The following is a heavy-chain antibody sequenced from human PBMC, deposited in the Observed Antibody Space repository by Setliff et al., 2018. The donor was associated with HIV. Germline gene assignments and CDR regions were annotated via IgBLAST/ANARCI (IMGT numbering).Heavy chain of an antibody. CDR3: VREPDY. J-gene: IGHJ4*02. CDR1: GFTFSKAW. Sequence: GSLRLSCAAAGFTFSKAWMSWFRQTPGKGLEWIGSIYYSGSTNYNPSLKSRVTISVDTSKNQFSLRLSSVTAADTAVYYCVREPDYWGQGTLVTVSS. CDR2: IYYSGST. V-gene: IGHV4-59*12.